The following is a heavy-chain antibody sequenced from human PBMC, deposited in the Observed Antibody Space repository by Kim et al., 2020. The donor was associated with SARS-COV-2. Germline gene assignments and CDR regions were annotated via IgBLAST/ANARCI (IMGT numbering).Heavy chain of an antibody. J-gene: IGHJ2*01. CDR1: GFTFGDYA. D-gene: IGHD1-26*01. Sequence: GGSLRLSCTASGFTFGDYAMSWVRQAPGKGLEWVGFIRSKAYGGTTEYAASVKGRFTISRDDSKSIAYLQMNSLKTEDTAVYYCTSPNRELRGYWYFDLWGRGTLVTVSS. V-gene: IGHV3-49*04. CDR3: TSPNRELRGYWYFDL. CDR2: IRSKAYGGTT.